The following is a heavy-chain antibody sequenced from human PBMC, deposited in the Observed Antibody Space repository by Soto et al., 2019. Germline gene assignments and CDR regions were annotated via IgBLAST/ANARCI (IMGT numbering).Heavy chain of an antibody. V-gene: IGHV3-30-3*01. Sequence: QVQLVESGGGVVQPGRSLRLSCAASGFTFSSYAMHWVRQAPGKGLEWVAVISYDGSNKYYADSVKGRFTISRDNSKNTLYLQMNSLRAGDTAVYYCARERVAARPTDYWGQGTLVTVSS. D-gene: IGHD6-6*01. J-gene: IGHJ4*02. CDR1: GFTFSSYA. CDR2: ISYDGSNK. CDR3: ARERVAARPTDY.